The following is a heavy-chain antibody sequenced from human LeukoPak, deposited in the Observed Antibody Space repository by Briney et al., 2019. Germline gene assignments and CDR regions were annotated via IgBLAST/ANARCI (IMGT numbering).Heavy chain of an antibody. CDR3: ASATSGWPSDF. V-gene: IGHV3-48*03. Sequence: PGGSLRLSCVASGFTFSSYEVFWVRQAPGKGLEWISYISGSTTTTYYADSVKGRFTISRDNAKNSRCLQLNSLRAEDTGIYYCASATSGWPSDFWGQGTLVTVSS. CDR1: GFTFSSYE. CDR2: ISGSTTTT. J-gene: IGHJ4*02. D-gene: IGHD6-19*01.